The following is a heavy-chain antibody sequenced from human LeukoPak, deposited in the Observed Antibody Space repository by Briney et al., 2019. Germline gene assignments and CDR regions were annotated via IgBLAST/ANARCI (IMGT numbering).Heavy chain of an antibody. CDR1: GFTFSSYW. Sequence: GGSLRLSCAASGFTFSSYWMSWVRQAPGKGLEWVANIKQDGSEKYYVDSVRGRFTISRDNAKNSLYLQMNSLRAEDTAVYYCAREWYDYGGNSGDAYGYWGQGTLVTVSP. J-gene: IGHJ4*02. V-gene: IGHV3-7*01. D-gene: IGHD4-23*01. CDR2: IKQDGSEK. CDR3: AREWYDYGGNSGDAYGY.